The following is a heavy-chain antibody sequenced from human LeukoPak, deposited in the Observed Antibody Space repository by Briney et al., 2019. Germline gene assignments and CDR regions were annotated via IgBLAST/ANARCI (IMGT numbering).Heavy chain of an antibody. V-gene: IGHV4-59*01. CDR3: ARSHSVWTSFDY. CDR2: IYYSGST. J-gene: IGHJ4*02. D-gene: IGHD3/OR15-3a*01. CDR1: GGSISSYD. Sequence: PSETLSLTCTVSGGSISSYDWSWIRQPPGKGLEWIGYIYYSGSTNYNPSLKSRVTISADTSKNQFSLKLSSVTAADTAVYYCARSHSVWTSFDYWGQGTLVTVSS.